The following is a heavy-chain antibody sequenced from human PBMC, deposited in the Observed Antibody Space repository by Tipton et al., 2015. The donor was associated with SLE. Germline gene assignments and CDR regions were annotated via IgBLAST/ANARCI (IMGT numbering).Heavy chain of an antibody. CDR1: GLNFDDNA. V-gene: IGHV3-9*01. CDR3: CTESLYAIDI. Sequence: RSLRLSCTASGLNFDDNAMHWVRQAPGKGLEWVSGISWNGGNIVYADSVKGRFTISRDNAENSLYLQMNRLTAEDTALYYCCTESLYAIDIWGQGTMVTVSS. CDR2: ISWNGGNI. D-gene: IGHD2-8*02. J-gene: IGHJ3*02.